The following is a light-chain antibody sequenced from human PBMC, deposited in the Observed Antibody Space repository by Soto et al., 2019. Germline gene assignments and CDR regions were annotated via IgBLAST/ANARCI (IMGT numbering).Light chain of an antibody. CDR2: GNS. Sequence: QSVLTQPPSVSGAPGQRVTISCTGSSSNIGAGYDVHWYQQLPGTAPKLLIYGNSNRPSGVPDRFSGSKSGTSASLDITGLQAEDEADYYCQSYDSSLSCWVFGGGTKLTVL. CDR1: SSNIGAGYD. V-gene: IGLV1-40*01. J-gene: IGLJ3*02. CDR3: QSYDSSLSCWV.